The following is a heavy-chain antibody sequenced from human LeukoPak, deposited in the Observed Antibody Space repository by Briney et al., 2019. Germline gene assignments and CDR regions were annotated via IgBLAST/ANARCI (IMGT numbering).Heavy chain of an antibody. J-gene: IGHJ4*02. CDR2: IYTSGST. Sequence: SETLSLTCTVSGGSISSGSYYWSWIRQPAGKGLEWIGRIYTSGSTNYNPSLKSRVTISVDTSKNQFSLKLSSVTAADTAVYYCDARLYGGNSDDYYFDYWGQGTLVTVSS. V-gene: IGHV4-61*02. CDR3: DARLYGGNSDDYYFDY. CDR1: GGSISSGSYY. D-gene: IGHD4-23*01.